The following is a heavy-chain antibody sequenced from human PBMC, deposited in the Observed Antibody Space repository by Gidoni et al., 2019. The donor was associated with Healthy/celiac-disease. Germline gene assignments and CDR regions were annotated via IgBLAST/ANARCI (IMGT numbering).Heavy chain of an antibody. CDR1: GFTVSSNY. V-gene: IGHV3-53*01. D-gene: IGHD3-10*01. CDR2: IYSGVST. CDR3: ARDSHYGYNYYYGMDV. Sequence: EVQLVESGGGLIQPGGSLRLSCAASGFTVSSNYMSWVRQAPGKGLEWVSVIYSGVSTYYADSVKGRFTISRDNSKNTLYLQMNSLRAEDTAVYYCARDSHYGYNYYYGMDVWGQGTTVTVSS. J-gene: IGHJ6*02.